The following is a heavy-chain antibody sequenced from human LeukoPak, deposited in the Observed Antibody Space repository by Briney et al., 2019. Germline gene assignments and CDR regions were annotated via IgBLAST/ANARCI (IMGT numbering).Heavy chain of an antibody. J-gene: IGHJ4*02. Sequence: ASVKVSCKASGYTFTSYDINWVRPASGQGLDGVGWMNPNSGNTGYAQKFQGRVTMTRNTSISTAYMELSSLRSEDTAVYYCAMGYDFWSGYNDWGQGTLVTVSS. CDR2: MNPNSGNT. V-gene: IGHV1-8*01. CDR1: GYTFTSYD. D-gene: IGHD3-3*01. CDR3: AMGYDFWSGYND.